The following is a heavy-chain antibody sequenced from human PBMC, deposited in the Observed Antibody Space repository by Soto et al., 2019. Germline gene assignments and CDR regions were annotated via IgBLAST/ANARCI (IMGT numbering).Heavy chain of an antibody. CDR3: ARVVVVVTVIQYYYYGMDV. Sequence: GASVKVSCKASGGTFSSYAISWVRQAPGQGLEWMGGIIPIFGTANYAQKFQGRVTITADESTSTAYMELSSLRSEDTAVYYCARVVVVVTVIQYYYYGMDVWGQGTTVTVSS. CDR1: GGTFSSYA. D-gene: IGHD2-21*02. J-gene: IGHJ6*02. CDR2: IIPIFGTA. V-gene: IGHV1-69*13.